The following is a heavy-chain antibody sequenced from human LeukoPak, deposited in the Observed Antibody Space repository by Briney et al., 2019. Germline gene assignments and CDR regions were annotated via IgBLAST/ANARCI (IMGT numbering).Heavy chain of an antibody. CDR3: ARNDLSNYYGMDV. V-gene: IGHV3-33*01. J-gene: IGHJ6*02. CDR1: GFTFSSYG. Sequence: GRSLRLSCAASGFTFSSYGMHWVRQAPGKGLEWVAVIWYDGSNKYYADSVKGRFTISRDNSKNTLYLQMNSLRAEDTAVYYSARNDLSNYYGMDVWGQGTTVTVSS. CDR2: IWYDGSNK.